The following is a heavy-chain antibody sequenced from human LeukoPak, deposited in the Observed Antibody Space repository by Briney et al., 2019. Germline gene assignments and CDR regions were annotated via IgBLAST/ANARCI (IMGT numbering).Heavy chain of an antibody. D-gene: IGHD1-26*01. V-gene: IGHV3-23*01. CDR2: INGSGSST. CDR3: AKGGGSYYYDYYYMDV. CDR1: GFTFSSYA. Sequence: GGSLRLSCAASGFTFSSYAMSWVRQAPGKGLEWVSVINGSGSSTNYADSVKGRFTISRDNSKNTLYLQMNSLRADDTAVYYCAKGGGSYYYDYYYMDVWGKGTTVTVSS. J-gene: IGHJ6*03.